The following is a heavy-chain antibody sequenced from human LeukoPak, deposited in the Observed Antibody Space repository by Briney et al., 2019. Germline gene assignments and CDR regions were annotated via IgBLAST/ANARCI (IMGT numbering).Heavy chain of an antibody. Sequence: KTGGSLRLSCAASGFTFSSFPMTWVRLAPGEGLEWVSTITGSGGSTYYAESVKGRFTISRDNSKNTLYPQMNSLRGEDTALYYCAKDLAGCSDSWGQGTLVTVSS. CDR3: AKDLAGCSDS. V-gene: IGHV3-23*01. CDR2: ITGSGGST. J-gene: IGHJ4*02. D-gene: IGHD2-8*01. CDR1: GFTFSSFP.